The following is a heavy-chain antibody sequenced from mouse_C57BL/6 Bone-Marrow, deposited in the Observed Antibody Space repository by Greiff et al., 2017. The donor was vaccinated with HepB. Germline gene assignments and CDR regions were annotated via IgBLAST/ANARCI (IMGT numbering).Heavy chain of an antibody. CDR2: FHPYNDDT. D-gene: IGHD2-3*01. CDR1: GYTFTTYP. V-gene: IGHV1-47*01. J-gene: IGHJ2*01. CDR3: ARGGFYDGYYYYFDY. Sequence: VKLMESGAELVKPGASVKMSCKASGYTFTTYPIEWMKQNHGKSLEWIGNFHPYNDDTKYNEKFKGKATLTVEKSSSTVYLELSRLTSDDSAVYYCARGGFYDGYYYYFDYWGQGTTLTVSS.